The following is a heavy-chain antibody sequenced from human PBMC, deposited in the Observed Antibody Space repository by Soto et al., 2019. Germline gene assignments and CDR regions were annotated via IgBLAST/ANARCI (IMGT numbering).Heavy chain of an antibody. CDR2: IGASVPNT. CDR1: GFTFRDYA. D-gene: IGHD6-13*01. V-gene: IGHV3-23*01. CDR3: ARLSSSDSDS. Sequence: PWVPLRLPWTTAGFTFRDYAMILVRQAPGKGLEWVSAIGASVPNTYYTDSVRGRFTISRDNSKSTVYLQMNSLRAEDTALYYCARLSSSDSDSWGQGTLVTVSS. J-gene: IGHJ4*02.